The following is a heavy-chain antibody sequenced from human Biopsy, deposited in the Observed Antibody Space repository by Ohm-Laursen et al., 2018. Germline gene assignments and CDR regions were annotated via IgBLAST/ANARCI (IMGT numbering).Heavy chain of an antibody. V-gene: IGHV1-46*01. Sequence: SSVKVSCKASGYNFPTHYMHWVRQAPGQGLEWMAMINPRSGSTFYAQKFQDRVTMTRDTSTSTAYMELSSLRSEDTAIYYCARHRYYYDSSPLEYWGQGTLVTVSS. CDR3: ARHRYYYDSSPLEY. J-gene: IGHJ4*02. D-gene: IGHD3-22*01. CDR2: INPRSGST. CDR1: GYNFPTHY.